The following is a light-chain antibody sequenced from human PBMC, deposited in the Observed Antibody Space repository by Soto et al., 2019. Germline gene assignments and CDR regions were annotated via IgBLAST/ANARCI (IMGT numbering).Light chain of an antibody. Sequence: QSALTQPASVSGSPGQSITISCTGTSSDVGGYNYASWYQQHPGKAPKLMIYDVTDRPSGVSNRFSGSKSGNTASLTISGLQAEDEADYYCSSYTSTSTPWVFGTGTKVTVL. CDR3: SSYTSTSTPWV. J-gene: IGLJ1*01. CDR2: DVT. CDR1: SSDVGGYNY. V-gene: IGLV2-14*01.